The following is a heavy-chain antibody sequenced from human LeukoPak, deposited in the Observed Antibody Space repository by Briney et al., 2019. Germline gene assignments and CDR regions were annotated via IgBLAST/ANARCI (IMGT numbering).Heavy chain of an antibody. CDR1: GGSFSGYY. Sequence: SETLSLTCAVYGGSFSGYYWSWISQPPGKGLEWIGEINHSGSTNYNPSLKSRVTISVDTSKNQFSLKLSSVTAADTAVYYCARGPVSFYYYYYGMDVWGQGTTVTVSS. CDR3: ARGPVSFYYYYYGMDV. D-gene: IGHD1-14*01. CDR2: INHSGST. V-gene: IGHV4-34*01. J-gene: IGHJ6*02.